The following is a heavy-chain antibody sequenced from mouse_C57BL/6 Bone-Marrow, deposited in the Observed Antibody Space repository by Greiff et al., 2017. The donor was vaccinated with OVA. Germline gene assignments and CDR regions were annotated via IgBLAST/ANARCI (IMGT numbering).Heavy chain of an antibody. Sequence: QVQLQQSGAELVKPGASVKISCKASGYAFSSYWMNWVRQRPGKGLEWIGQIYPGDGDTNYNGKFKGKATLTADKSSSTAYMQLSSLTSEDSAVYFCARESWDWYFDVWGTGTTVTVSS. D-gene: IGHD4-1*01. J-gene: IGHJ1*03. CDR1: GYAFSSYW. CDR3: ARESWDWYFDV. CDR2: IYPGDGDT. V-gene: IGHV1-80*01.